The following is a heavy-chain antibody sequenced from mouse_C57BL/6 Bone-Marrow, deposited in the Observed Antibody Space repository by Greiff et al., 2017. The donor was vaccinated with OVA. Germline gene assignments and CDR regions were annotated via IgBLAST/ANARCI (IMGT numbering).Heavy chain of an antibody. V-gene: IGHV1-69*01. CDR3: ARCYYGSAYYFDY. CDR1: GYTFPSYW. CDR2: IDPSDSYT. J-gene: IGHJ2*01. Sequence: VKLQQSGAELVMPGASVKLSCQASGYTFPSYWMHWVKQRPGQGLEWIGEIDPSDSYTNYNQKFKGKSTLTVDKSSSTAYMQLSSLTSDDSAVYYCARCYYGSAYYFDYWGQGTTLTVSS. D-gene: IGHD1-1*01.